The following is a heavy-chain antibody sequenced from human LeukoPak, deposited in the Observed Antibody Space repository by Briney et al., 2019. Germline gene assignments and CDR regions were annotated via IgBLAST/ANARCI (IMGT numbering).Heavy chain of an antibody. D-gene: IGHD1-26*01. Sequence: PSETLSLTCAVYGESFSGFYWSWIRQSPGKGLEWVSAISGSGGSTYYADSVKGRFTISRDKSKNTLYLQMNSLRAEDTAVYYCAKGDTTWELPHDYWGQGTLVTVSS. J-gene: IGHJ4*02. CDR3: AKGDTTWELPHDY. CDR1: GESFSGFY. CDR2: ISGSGGST. V-gene: IGHV3-23*01.